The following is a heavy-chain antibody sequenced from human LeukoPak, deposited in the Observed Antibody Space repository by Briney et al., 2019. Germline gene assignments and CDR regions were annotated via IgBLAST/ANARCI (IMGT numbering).Heavy chain of an antibody. D-gene: IGHD6-13*01. CDR1: GGSISSSSYY. Sequence: ETLSLTCTVSGGSISSSSYYWGWIRQPPGKGLEWIGSIYYSGSTYYNPSLKSRVTISVDTSKNQFSLKLSSVTAADTAVYYCARLAAAGSYFDYWGQGTLVTVSS. CDR2: IYYSGST. V-gene: IGHV4-39*01. CDR3: ARLAAAGSYFDY. J-gene: IGHJ4*02.